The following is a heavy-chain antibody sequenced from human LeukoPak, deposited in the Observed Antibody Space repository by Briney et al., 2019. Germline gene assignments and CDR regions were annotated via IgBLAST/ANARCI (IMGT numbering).Heavy chain of an antibody. J-gene: IGHJ5*02. CDR3: ARGTPYNP. CDR1: GGSFSGYY. Sequence: SETLSLTCAVYGGSFSGYYWSWIRQPPGKGLEWIGEINHSGSTNYNPSLKSRVTISVDTSKNQFSLKLGSVTAADTAVYYCARGTPYNPWGQGTLVTVSS. D-gene: IGHD4-11*01. CDR2: INHSGST. V-gene: IGHV4-34*01.